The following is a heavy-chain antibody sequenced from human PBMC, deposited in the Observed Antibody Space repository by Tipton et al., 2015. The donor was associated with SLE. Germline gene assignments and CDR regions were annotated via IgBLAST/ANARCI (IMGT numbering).Heavy chain of an antibody. Sequence: GSLRLSCAASGFTFSDYYMSWIRQAPGKGLEWVSYISSSGSTIYYADSVKGRFTISRDNAKNSLYLQMNSLRAEDTAVYYCARSHPRYDNCFDYWGQGTLVTVSS. CDR3: ARSHPRYDNCFDY. J-gene: IGHJ4*02. CDR1: GFTFSDYY. V-gene: IGHV3-11*04. CDR2: ISSSGSTI. D-gene: IGHD3-9*01.